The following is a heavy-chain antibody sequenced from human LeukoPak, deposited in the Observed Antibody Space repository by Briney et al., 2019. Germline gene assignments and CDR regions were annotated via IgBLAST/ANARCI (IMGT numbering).Heavy chain of an antibody. Sequence: SETLSLTCTVSGGSISSYYWSWIRQPPGKGLEWIGYIYYSGSTNYNPSLKSRVTISVDTSKNQFSLKLSSVTAADTAVYYCARFYGSGYYYWGQGTLVTVSS. CDR1: GGSISSYY. CDR2: IYYSGST. J-gene: IGHJ4*02. D-gene: IGHD3-22*01. V-gene: IGHV4-59*01. CDR3: ARFYGSGYYY.